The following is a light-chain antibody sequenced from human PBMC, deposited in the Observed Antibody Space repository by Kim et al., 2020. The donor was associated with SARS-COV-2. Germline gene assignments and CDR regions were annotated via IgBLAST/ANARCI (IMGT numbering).Light chain of an antibody. V-gene: IGLV2-14*04. Sequence: GQSITTASRRNSSDGVGYKYASWHQQHPGKAPILIIYGINNRPSGFSKRFAGSTSGNAASLTISGLQADDEADYYCNSDTSNNTVVFGGGTQLTVL. CDR1: SSDGVGYKY. CDR3: NSDTSNNTVV. J-gene: IGLJ3*02. CDR2: GIN.